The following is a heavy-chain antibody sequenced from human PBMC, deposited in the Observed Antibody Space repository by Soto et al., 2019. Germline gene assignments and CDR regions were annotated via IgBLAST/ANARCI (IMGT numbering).Heavy chain of an antibody. CDR2: IGTAGDT. CDR3: ARGALPDRYCSSTSCLYYYYGMDV. Sequence: GGSLRLSRAASGFTFSSYDMHWVRQATGKGLEWVSAIGTAGDTYYPGSVKGRFTISRENAKNSLYLQMNSLRAGDTAVYYCARGALPDRYCSSTSCLYYYYGMDVWGQGTTVTVSS. CDR1: GFTFSSYD. J-gene: IGHJ6*02. V-gene: IGHV3-13*01. D-gene: IGHD2-2*01.